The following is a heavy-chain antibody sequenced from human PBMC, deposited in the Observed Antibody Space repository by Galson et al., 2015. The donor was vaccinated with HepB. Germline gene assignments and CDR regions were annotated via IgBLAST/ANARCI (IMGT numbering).Heavy chain of an antibody. CDR2: FYYTGNT. Sequence: ETLSLTCTVSGDSISDSIYYWGWIRQPPGKGLEWIGSFYYTGNTFYNPSLKSRVTISVDTSKNQFSLKMNSASATDTAEYYCARHGQGDIPDVVAYWGQGSLVTVSP. V-gene: IGHV4-39*01. J-gene: IGHJ4*02. D-gene: IGHD2-15*01. CDR1: GDSISDSIYY. CDR3: ARHGQGDIPDVVAY.